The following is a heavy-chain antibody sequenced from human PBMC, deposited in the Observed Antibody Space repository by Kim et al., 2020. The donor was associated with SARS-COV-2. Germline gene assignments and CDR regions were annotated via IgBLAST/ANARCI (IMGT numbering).Heavy chain of an antibody. Sequence: YADSVKGRFTISRDNAKNSLYLQMNSLRAEDTAVYYCARGDGYGGNLIDYWGQGTLVTVSS. J-gene: IGHJ4*02. CDR3: ARGDGYGGNLIDY. D-gene: IGHD2-21*02. V-gene: IGHV3-48*03.